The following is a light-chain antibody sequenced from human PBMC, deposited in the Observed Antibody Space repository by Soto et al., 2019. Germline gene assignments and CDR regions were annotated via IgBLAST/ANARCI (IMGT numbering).Light chain of an antibody. CDR1: QSVSSSY. Sequence: EIVLTQSPGTLSLSPGERATLSCRASQSVSSSYIAWYQQKPGQAPRLLIYGASSRATVIPDRFSGSVSGTDFTLTINSLEPEDFAVYYCQRYGSSPYTFGQGTKLEIK. CDR2: GAS. CDR3: QRYGSSPYT. V-gene: IGKV3-20*01. J-gene: IGKJ2*01.